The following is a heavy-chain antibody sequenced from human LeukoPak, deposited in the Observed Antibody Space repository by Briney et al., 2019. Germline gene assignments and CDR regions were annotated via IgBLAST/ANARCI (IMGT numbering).Heavy chain of an antibody. Sequence: SETLSLTCAVYGGSFSGYYWSWIRQPPGKGLEWIGEINHSGSTNYNPSLKSRVTISVDTSKNQFSLELSSVTAADTAVYYCAREIGYSSSMRPWGQGTLVTVSS. CDR1: GGSFSGYY. CDR2: INHSGST. D-gene: IGHD6-6*01. V-gene: IGHV4-34*01. CDR3: AREIGYSSSMRP. J-gene: IGHJ5*02.